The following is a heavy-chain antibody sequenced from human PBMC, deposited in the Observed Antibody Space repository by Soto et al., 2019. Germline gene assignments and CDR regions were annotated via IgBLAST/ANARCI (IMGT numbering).Heavy chain of an antibody. CDR2: INPKGGGK. Sequence: ASVKVSCKSSGYSFTDYHIHWVRQAPGQGLEWLGRINPKGGGKSTAQKFQGWVTMTRDRSISTVYMELTRLRSDDTAVYFCARGHSTDCSNGVCSFFYNHEMDVWGKGTTVTVSS. CDR3: ARGHSTDCSNGVCSFFYNHEMDV. D-gene: IGHD2-8*01. V-gene: IGHV1-2*04. CDR1: GYSFTDYH. J-gene: IGHJ6*04.